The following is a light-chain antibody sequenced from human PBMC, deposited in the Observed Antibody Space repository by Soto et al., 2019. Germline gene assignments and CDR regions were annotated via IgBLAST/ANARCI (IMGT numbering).Light chain of an antibody. CDR3: QHSVRFPWT. CDR1: QSVSSTY. J-gene: IGKJ1*01. V-gene: IGKV3-20*01. CDR2: SAS. Sequence: ENVLTQSPGTLSLSPGETATLSCRASQSVSSTYLAWYQQKPGQAPRLLIYSASSRATGIPDRFSGSGSGTDFTLTISRLEPEDFAVYYCQHSVRFPWTFGRGTKVEIK.